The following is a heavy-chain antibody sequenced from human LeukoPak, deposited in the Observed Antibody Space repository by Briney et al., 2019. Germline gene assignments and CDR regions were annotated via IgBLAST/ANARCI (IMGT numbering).Heavy chain of an antibody. CDR3: ARGRYTYGSTFDY. CDR1: GDSITNGGHY. Sequence: LSLTCTVSGDSITNGGHYWSWIRQSPGEGLEWISYISSSGSTMYYADSVKGRFTISRDNAKNSLYLQMNSLRAEDTAVYYCARGRYTYGSTFDYWGQGTLVTVSS. J-gene: IGHJ4*02. CDR2: ISSSGSTM. D-gene: IGHD5-18*01. V-gene: IGHV3-11*01.